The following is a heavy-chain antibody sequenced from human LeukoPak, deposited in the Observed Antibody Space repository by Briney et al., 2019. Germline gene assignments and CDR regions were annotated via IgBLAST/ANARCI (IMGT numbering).Heavy chain of an antibody. V-gene: IGHV6-1*01. D-gene: IGHD6-6*01. CDR2: TYYRSKWHN. CDR1: GDSVSSNSAA. CDR3: ARDREQPTYSSSPLDC. Sequence: SQILSLTCAISGDSVSSNSAAWNWIRQSPSRGLEWLGRTYYRSKWHNDYAVSVKSRITINPDTSKNQVSLQLNSVTPEDTAVYYCARDREQPTYSSSPLDCWGQGTMVTVSS. J-gene: IGHJ3*01.